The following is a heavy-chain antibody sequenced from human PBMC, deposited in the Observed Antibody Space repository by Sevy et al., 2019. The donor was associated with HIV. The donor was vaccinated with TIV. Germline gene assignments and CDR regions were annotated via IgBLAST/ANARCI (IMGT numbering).Heavy chain of an antibody. V-gene: IGHV3-23*01. J-gene: IGHJ4*02. Sequence: GGSLRLSCAASGFILSSYAMSWVRQAPGKGLEWVSAISGSGGSTYYADSVKGRFTISRDNSKNTLYLQMNSLRAEDTAVYYCAKSVEYNWNDSGYFDYWGQGTLVTVSS. CDR2: ISGSGGST. CDR1: GFILSSYA. D-gene: IGHD1-20*01. CDR3: AKSVEYNWNDSGYFDY.